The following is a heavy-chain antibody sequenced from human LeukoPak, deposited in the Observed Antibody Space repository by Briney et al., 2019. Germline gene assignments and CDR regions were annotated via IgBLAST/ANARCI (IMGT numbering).Heavy chain of an antibody. CDR3: ARDRDGYNLDAFDI. V-gene: IGHV4-30-4*08. J-gene: IGHJ3*02. Sequence: SQTLSLTCTVSGGSISVGTYYWSWIRQPPGKGLEWIGYIYYSGSTYYNPSLKSRVSISVDTSRTQFSLKLSSVTAADTAVFYCARDRDGYNLDAFDIWGQGTMVTVSS. D-gene: IGHD5-24*01. CDR1: GGSISVGTYY. CDR2: IYYSGST.